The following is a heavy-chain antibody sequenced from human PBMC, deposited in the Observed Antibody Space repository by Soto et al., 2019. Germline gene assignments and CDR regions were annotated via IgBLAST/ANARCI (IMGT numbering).Heavy chain of an antibody. D-gene: IGHD6-6*01. J-gene: IGHJ4*02. CDR1: GFIFGDYA. CDR2: IRSEDYGGTT. V-gene: IGHV3-49*04. Sequence: GGSLRLSCTSSGFIFGDYAMSWVRQAPGKGLEWVGFIRSEDYGGTTEYGASVKGRFTISRDDSKSVAYLQMNSLKTEDTAVYFCTRAPEKYSSSYLLGDWSPGTLVTVSS. CDR3: TRAPEKYSSSYLLGD.